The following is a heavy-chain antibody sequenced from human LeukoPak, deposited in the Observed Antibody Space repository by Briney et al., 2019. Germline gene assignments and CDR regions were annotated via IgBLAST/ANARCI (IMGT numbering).Heavy chain of an antibody. Sequence: PGGSLRLSRAASGFTFSSYAMSWVRQAPREGLEWVSSISTSSSYIYYADSVKGRFTISRDNSKNTLYLQMNSLRDEDTAVYYCARRDYDSNGYLLDYWGQGTLVTVSS. J-gene: IGHJ4*02. D-gene: IGHD3-22*01. CDR3: ARRDYDSNGYLLDY. V-gene: IGHV3-21*01. CDR2: ISTSSSYI. CDR1: GFTFSSYA.